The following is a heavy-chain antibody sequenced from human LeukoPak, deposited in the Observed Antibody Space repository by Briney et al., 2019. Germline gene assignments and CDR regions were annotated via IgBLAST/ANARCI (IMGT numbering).Heavy chain of an antibody. CDR3: ATNYDSSGYFPGGAFDI. CDR2: ISTSGNTM. D-gene: IGHD3-22*01. V-gene: IGHV3-48*03. CDR1: GFTFSSYE. Sequence: GGSLRLSCAASGFTFSSYEMNWVRQAPGKGLEWVSYISTSGNTMYYADSVNGRFTISRENAQYSLYLQLESLRAEDTAVYYCATNYDSSGYFPGGAFDIWGQGTMVTVSS. J-gene: IGHJ3*02.